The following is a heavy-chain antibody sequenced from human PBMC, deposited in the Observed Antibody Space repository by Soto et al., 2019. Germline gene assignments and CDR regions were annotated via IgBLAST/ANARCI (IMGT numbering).Heavy chain of an antibody. J-gene: IGHJ4*02. V-gene: IGHV3-74*01. CDR3: ARVYCSGGGCYHLDY. Sequence: HPGGSLRLSCAASGFTFSSYWMHWVRQAPGKGLVWVSRINSDGSSTSYADSVKGRFTISRDNAKNTLYLQMNSLRAEDTAVYYCARVYCSGGGCYHLDYWGQGPLVTVSS. CDR2: INSDGSST. D-gene: IGHD2-15*01. CDR1: GFTFSSYW.